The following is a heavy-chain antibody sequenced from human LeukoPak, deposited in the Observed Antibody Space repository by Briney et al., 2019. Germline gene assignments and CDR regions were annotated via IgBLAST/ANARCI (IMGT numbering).Heavy chain of an antibody. V-gene: IGHV3-53*01. D-gene: IGHD6-6*01. Sequence: PGGSLRLSCAASGFTFSSYAMSWVRQAPGKGLEWVSVIYTGGSTYYADSVKGRFTISRDNSKNTLYLQMNSLRAEDTAVYYCATGIAAREGDAFDIWGQGTMVTVSS. CDR2: IYTGGST. CDR3: ATGIAAREGDAFDI. J-gene: IGHJ3*02. CDR1: GFTFSSYA.